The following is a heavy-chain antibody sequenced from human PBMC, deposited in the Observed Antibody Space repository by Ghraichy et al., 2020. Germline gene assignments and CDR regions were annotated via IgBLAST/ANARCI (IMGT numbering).Heavy chain of an antibody. Sequence: SVKVSCKASGGTFSSYTISWVRQAPGQGLEWMGRIIPILGIANYAQKFQGRVTITADKSTSTAYMELSSLRSEDTAVYYCARDDAFRPDVHYGSGSQTRDYWGQGTLVTVSS. J-gene: IGHJ4*02. D-gene: IGHD3-10*01. V-gene: IGHV1-69*04. CDR1: GGTFSSYT. CDR2: IIPILGIA. CDR3: ARDDAFRPDVHYGSGSQTRDY.